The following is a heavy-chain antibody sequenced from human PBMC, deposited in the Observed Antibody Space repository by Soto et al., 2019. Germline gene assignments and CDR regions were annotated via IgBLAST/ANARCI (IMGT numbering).Heavy chain of an antibody. Sequence: PSETLSLTCAVSGYSISSGYYWGGLRQPPGKGLEGIGSSYHGGSTYYNPSLNSRVTLSIDMTNNHVSLILNSVTAADTAVYYCARVGPWVPYYYDSSPYTFENWFDPWGQGTLVTVSS. CDR1: GYSISSGYY. V-gene: IGHV4-38-2*01. D-gene: IGHD3-22*01. CDR3: ARVGPWVPYYYDSSPYTFENWFDP. CDR2: SYHGGST. J-gene: IGHJ5*02.